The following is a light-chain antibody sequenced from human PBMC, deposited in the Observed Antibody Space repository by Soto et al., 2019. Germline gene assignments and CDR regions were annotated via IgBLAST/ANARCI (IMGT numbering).Light chain of an antibody. J-gene: IGLJ2*01. Sequence: QSALTQPPCASGSPGQSVTISCTGTSSDVGGYNYVSWYQQHPGKAPKLMISEVSKRPSGVPDRFSGSKSGNTASLTVSGLQAEDEADYYCSSFAVNNNLVFGGGTKLTVL. V-gene: IGLV2-8*01. CDR1: SSDVGGYNY. CDR3: SSFAVNNNLV. CDR2: EVS.